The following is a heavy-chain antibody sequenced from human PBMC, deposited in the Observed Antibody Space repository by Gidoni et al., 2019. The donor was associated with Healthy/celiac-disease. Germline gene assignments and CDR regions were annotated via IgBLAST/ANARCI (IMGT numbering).Heavy chain of an antibody. J-gene: IGHJ4*02. Sequence: QVQLQESGPGLVKPSETLSLTCTVSGGSISSYYWSWIRQPPGKGLEWIGYIYYSGSTNYNPSLKSRVTISVDTSKNQFSLKLSSVTAADTAVYYCARAVDTAMVTDYWGQGTLVTVSS. CDR2: IYYSGST. D-gene: IGHD5-18*01. V-gene: IGHV4-59*01. CDR3: ARAVDTAMVTDY. CDR1: GGSISSYY.